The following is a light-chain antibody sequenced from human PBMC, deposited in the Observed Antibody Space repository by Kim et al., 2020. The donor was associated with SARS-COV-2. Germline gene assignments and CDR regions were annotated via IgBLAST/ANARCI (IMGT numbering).Light chain of an antibody. CDR3: QQYKNWRT. CDR1: QSVSSN. CDR2: GAS. V-gene: IGKV3-15*01. Sequence: EIVMTQSPVTLSVSPGERATLSCRTSQSVSSNLAWYQQKPGQAPRLLIYGASTRATGIPARFSGSGSGTEFTLTISSLQSEDFAVYYCQQYKNWRTFGQGTKVDIK. J-gene: IGKJ1*01.